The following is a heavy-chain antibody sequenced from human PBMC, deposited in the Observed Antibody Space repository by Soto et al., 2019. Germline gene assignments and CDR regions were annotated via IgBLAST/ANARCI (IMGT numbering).Heavy chain of an antibody. Sequence: ASVKVSCKASGYTFTSYGISLVRQAPGQGLEWMGWISAYNGNTNYAQKLQGRVTMTTDTSTSTAYMELRSLRSDDTAVYYCAREIYYYDSRGYYTGPGYGMDVWGQGTTVTLSS. J-gene: IGHJ6*02. CDR2: ISAYNGNT. CDR1: GYTFTSYG. V-gene: IGHV1-18*01. D-gene: IGHD3-22*01. CDR3: AREIYYYDSRGYYTGPGYGMDV.